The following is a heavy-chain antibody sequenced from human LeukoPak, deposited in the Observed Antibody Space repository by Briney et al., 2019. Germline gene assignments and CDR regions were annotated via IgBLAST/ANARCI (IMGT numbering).Heavy chain of an antibody. D-gene: IGHD1-26*01. Sequence: SETLSLTCTVSGGSIRSSGCYWSWIRQPPGKGLEWIASIYYSGTTHYNPSLTSRVTVSVDTSKNQLSLRLTSVTAADTSVYYCARHDSGTYYRFDYWGQGTLVTVSS. V-gene: IGHV4-39*01. CDR3: ARHDSGTYYRFDY. CDR1: GGSIRSSGCY. CDR2: IYYSGTT. J-gene: IGHJ4*02.